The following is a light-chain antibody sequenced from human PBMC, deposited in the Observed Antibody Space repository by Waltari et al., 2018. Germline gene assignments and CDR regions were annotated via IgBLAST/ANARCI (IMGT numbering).Light chain of an antibody. CDR1: QTILYRSNNKNY. J-gene: IGKJ1*01. CDR3: QQYYNTPWT. CDR2: WAS. Sequence: IVMTQSPDFLAVSLGERATINCKSSQTILYRSNNKNYLAWYQQKPGQTPKLLLYWASTRESGVPDRFGGSGSGTHFTLTINSLQAEDVAVYYCQQYYNTPWTFGQGTKVEIK. V-gene: IGKV4-1*01.